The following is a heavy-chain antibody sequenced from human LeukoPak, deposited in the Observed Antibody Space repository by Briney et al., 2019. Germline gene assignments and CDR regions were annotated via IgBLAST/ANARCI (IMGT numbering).Heavy chain of an antibody. V-gene: IGHV1-2*06. CDR3: ARVGGAYDSSGYPFDY. D-gene: IGHD3-22*01. CDR2: INPNSGGT. CDR1: GYTFTGYY. Sequence: GASVKVSCKASGYTFTGYYMHWVRQAPGQGLEWMGRINPNSGGTNYAQKFQGRVTMTRDTSISTASMELSRLRSDDTAVYYCARVGGAYDSSGYPFDYWGPGTLVTVSS. J-gene: IGHJ4*02.